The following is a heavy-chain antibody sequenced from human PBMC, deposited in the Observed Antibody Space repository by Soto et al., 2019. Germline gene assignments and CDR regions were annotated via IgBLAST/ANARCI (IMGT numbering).Heavy chain of an antibody. CDR3: ARDQFGILTGYSHDAFDI. Sequence: GASVKVSCKASGYTFTSYDINWVRQATGQGLEWMGWMNPNSGNTGYAQKFQGRVTMTRNTSISTAYMELSRLRSEDTAVYYCARDQFGILTGYSHDAFDIWGQGTMVTVSS. CDR2: MNPNSGNT. D-gene: IGHD3-9*01. CDR1: GYTFTSYD. J-gene: IGHJ3*02. V-gene: IGHV1-8*01.